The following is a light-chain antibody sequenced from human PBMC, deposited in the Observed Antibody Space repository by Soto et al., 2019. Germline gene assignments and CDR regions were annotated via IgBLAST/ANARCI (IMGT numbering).Light chain of an antibody. CDR3: NSYGGSNNYVI. CDR2: GNN. J-gene: IGLJ2*01. Sequence: QSVLTQPPSVSGAPGQRVTISCTGSSSNIGTGYDVHWYQQLPGTAPKLLIYGNNNRPSGVPDRFSGSKSGTSASLAITGLQAEDEADYYCNSYGGSNNYVIFGGGTKLTVL. CDR1: SSNIGTGYD. V-gene: IGLV1-40*01.